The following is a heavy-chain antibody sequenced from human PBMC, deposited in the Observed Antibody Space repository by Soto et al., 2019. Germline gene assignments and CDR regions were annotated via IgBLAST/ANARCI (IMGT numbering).Heavy chain of an antibody. CDR3: ARDGVDTATGYYYGMDV. J-gene: IGHJ6*02. D-gene: IGHD5-18*01. CDR1: GYTFTSYG. V-gene: IGHV1-18*01. CDR2: ISAYNGNT. Sequence: QXQXXXXXAXVXXPGXXVKXSCKASGYTFTSYGISWVRQAPGQGLEWMGWISAYNGNTNYAQKLQGRVTMTTDTSTSTAYMELRSLRSDDTAVYYCARDGVDTATGYYYGMDVWGQGTTVTVSS.